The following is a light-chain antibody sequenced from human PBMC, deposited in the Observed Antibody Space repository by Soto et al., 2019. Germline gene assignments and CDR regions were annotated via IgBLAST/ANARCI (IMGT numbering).Light chain of an antibody. Sequence: QAVLTQPRSVSGSHGQSVTISCTGTISDVGGYNYVSWYQQHPGKAPKLMIYDVSKRPSGVPDRFSGSKSGNTASLTISGLQAEDEADYYCCSYAGSYHPYVFGTGTKVTVL. J-gene: IGLJ1*01. CDR3: CSYAGSYHPYV. CDR1: ISDVGGYNY. V-gene: IGLV2-11*01. CDR2: DVS.